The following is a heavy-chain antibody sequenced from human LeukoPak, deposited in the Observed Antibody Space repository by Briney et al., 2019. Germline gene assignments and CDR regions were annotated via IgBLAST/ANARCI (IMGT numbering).Heavy chain of an antibody. CDR2: IYYSGST. V-gene: IGHV4-59*08. CDR1: GGSISSYD. D-gene: IGHD1-26*01. J-gene: IGHJ4*02. Sequence: KSSETLSLTCTVSGGSISSYDWSWIRQPPGKGLEWIGYIYYSGSTNYNPSLKSRVTISVDTSKNQFSLRLSSVTAADTALYYCARQRAGPLHYFDYWGQGTLVTVSS. CDR3: ARQRAGPLHYFDY.